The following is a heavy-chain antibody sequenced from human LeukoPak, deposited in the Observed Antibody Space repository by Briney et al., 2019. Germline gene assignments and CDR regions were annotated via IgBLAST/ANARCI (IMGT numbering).Heavy chain of an antibody. CDR2: IRSKAYGGTT. CDR3: SREPIQLWLYYGMDV. CDR1: GFTFGDHA. Sequence: GGSLRLSCTASGFTFGDHAMSWVRQAPGKGLEWVGFIRSKAYGGTTEYAASVKGRFIIARDDPKSIAYLQMSSLKTEDTAVYYCSREPIQLWLYYGMDVWGQGTTVIVSS. D-gene: IGHD5-18*01. V-gene: IGHV3-49*04. J-gene: IGHJ6*02.